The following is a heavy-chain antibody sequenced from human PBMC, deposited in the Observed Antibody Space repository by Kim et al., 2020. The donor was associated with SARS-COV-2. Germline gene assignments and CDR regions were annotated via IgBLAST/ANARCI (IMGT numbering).Heavy chain of an antibody. D-gene: IGHD6-19*01. CDR2: NDNT. CDR3: ARGSGWAFDY. Sequence: NDNTKYSQKFQGRVTITRDTSASTAYMELTSLRSEDTAIYYCARGSGWAFDYWGQGTLVTVAS. V-gene: IGHV1-3*01. J-gene: IGHJ4*02.